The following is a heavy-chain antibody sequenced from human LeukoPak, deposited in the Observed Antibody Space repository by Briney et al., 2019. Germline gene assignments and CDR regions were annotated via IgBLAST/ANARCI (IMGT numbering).Heavy chain of an antibody. CDR2: IYSGGST. V-gene: IGHV3-66*01. D-gene: IGHD1-26*01. CDR3: ARGGIPSSFDY. Sequence: GGSLRLSCTVSGFTVSSNYMSWVRQAPGKGLEWVSVIYSGGSTYYADSVKGRFTISRDNSKNTLYLQMNSLRAEDTAVYYCARGGIPSSFDYWGQGTLVTVSS. CDR1: GFTVSSNY. J-gene: IGHJ4*02.